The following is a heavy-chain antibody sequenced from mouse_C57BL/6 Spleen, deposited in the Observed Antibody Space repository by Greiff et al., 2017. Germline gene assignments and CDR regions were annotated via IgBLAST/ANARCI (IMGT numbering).Heavy chain of an antibody. V-gene: IGHV5-4*03. CDR2: ISDGGSYT. Sequence: EVKLVESGGGLVKPGGSLKLSCAASGFTFSSYAMSWVRQTPEKRLEWVATISDGGSYTYYPDNVKGRFTISRDNAKNNLYLQMSHLKSEDTAMYYCARGYYGSSGRNYFDYWGQGTTLTVSS. CDR1: GFTFSSYA. CDR3: ARGYYGSSGRNYFDY. D-gene: IGHD1-1*01. J-gene: IGHJ2*01.